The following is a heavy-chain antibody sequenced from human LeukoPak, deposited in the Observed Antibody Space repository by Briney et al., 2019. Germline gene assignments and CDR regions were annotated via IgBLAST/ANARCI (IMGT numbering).Heavy chain of an antibody. J-gene: IGHJ5*02. D-gene: IGHD3-10*01. CDR3: ARDSGPWGVFDP. CDR1: GGSISSYY. V-gene: IGHV4-59*01. CDR2: IYSSGTT. Sequence: SETLSLTCTVSGGSISSYYWNWIRQPPGKGLEWIGYIYSSGTTNYNPSLRSRVSMSVDTSKNQFSLRLSSVTAADTAVYYCARDSGPWGVFDPWGQGTLVTVSS.